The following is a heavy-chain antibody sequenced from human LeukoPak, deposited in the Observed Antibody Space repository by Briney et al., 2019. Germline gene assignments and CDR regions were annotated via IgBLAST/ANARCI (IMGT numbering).Heavy chain of an antibody. CDR3: AREISDYDSSGYFGCAFDI. J-gene: IGHJ3*02. V-gene: IGHV1-69*13. D-gene: IGHD3-22*01. CDR2: IIPIFGTA. Sequence: SVKVSCKASGGTFSSYAISWARQAPGQGLEWMGGIIPIFGTANYAQKFQGRVTITADESTSTAYMELSSLRSEDTAVYYCAREISDYDSSGYFGCAFDIWGRGTMVTVSS. CDR1: GGTFSSYA.